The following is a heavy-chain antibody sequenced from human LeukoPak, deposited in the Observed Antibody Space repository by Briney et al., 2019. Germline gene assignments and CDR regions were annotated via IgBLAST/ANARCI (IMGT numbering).Heavy chain of an antibody. J-gene: IGHJ4*02. Sequence: SETLSLTCTVSGGSISSYYWSWIRQPPGKGLEWIGSIYYSGSTYYNPPLKSRVTISVDTSKNQFSLKLSSVTAADTAVYYCASSSSGYFDYWGQGTLVTVSS. V-gene: IGHV4-59*01. CDR3: ASSSSGYFDY. CDR2: IYYSGST. CDR1: GGSISSYY. D-gene: IGHD6-13*01.